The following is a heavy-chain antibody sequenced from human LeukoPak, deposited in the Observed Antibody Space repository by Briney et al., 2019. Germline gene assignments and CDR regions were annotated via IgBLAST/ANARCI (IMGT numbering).Heavy chain of an antibody. CDR1: GFTFSNXA. CDR2: ISYDGSNK. Sequence: RLSCXASGFTFSNXAMHWVRXAXGXGLXWVAVISYDGSNKYYADSVKGRFTNSRDNSKKTLYLQMNSLRVEDTAVYYCARDRXXXGDYWGQGTLVXXXX. CDR3: ARDRXXXGDY. J-gene: IGHJ4*02. V-gene: IGHV3-30-3*01.